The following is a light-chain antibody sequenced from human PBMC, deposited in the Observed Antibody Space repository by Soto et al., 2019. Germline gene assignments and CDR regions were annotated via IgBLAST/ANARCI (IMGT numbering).Light chain of an antibody. CDR3: TSYAGSNIPVV. Sequence: QSVLTQPPSASGAPGQSVTISCTGTSSDVGGYNFVSWYQQHPGKAPKLMIYEVTKRPSGVPDRVSGSKSGNTASLTVSGLQREDEADYYCTSYAGSNIPVVFGGGTKLTVL. CDR2: EVT. CDR1: SSDVGGYNF. J-gene: IGLJ2*01. V-gene: IGLV2-8*01.